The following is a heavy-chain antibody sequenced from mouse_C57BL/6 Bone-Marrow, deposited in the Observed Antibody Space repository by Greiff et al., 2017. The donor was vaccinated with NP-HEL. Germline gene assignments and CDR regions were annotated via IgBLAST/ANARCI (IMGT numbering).Heavy chain of an antibody. V-gene: IGHV5-6*02. D-gene: IGHD1-1*01. Sequence: EVKLMESGGDLVKPGGSLKLSCAASGFTFSSYGMSWVRQTPDKRLEWVATISSGGSYTYYPDSVKGRFTISRDNAKNTLYLQMSSLKSEDTAMYYCARRYYGSSYPFAYWGQGTLVTVAA. J-gene: IGHJ3*01. CDR3: ARRYYGSSYPFAY. CDR2: ISSGGSYT. CDR1: GFTFSSYG.